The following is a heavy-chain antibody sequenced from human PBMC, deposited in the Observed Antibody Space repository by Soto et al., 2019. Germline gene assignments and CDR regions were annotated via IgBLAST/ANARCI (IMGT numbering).Heavy chain of an antibody. CDR2: INHSGST. CDR3: ARGLRLVVPAAIPGYYYYYGMDV. V-gene: IGHV4-34*01. J-gene: IGHJ6*02. Sequence: PSETLSLTCAVYCGSLSGYYWSWIRQPPGKGLEWIGEINHSGSTNYNPSLKSRVTVSVDTSKNQFSLKLSSVTAADTAVYYCARGLRLVVPAAIPGYYYYYGMDVWGQGTTVTVSS. CDR1: CGSLSGYY. D-gene: IGHD2-2*01.